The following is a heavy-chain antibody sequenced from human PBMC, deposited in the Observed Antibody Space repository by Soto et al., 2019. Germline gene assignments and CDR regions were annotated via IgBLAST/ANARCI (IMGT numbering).Heavy chain of an antibody. CDR2: INFSGVKT. J-gene: IGHJ3*02. Sequence: GGSLRLSCAASGISFSDYVMNWVRRAPGKGLEWVSTINFSGVKTFYSDSVKGRFTISRDNPRETLFLQMNSLRADDAAVYYCARRARSATTTWGAFDIWGQGTMVTVSS. V-gene: IGHV3-23*01. D-gene: IGHD1-7*01. CDR1: GISFSDYV. CDR3: ARRARSATTTWGAFDI.